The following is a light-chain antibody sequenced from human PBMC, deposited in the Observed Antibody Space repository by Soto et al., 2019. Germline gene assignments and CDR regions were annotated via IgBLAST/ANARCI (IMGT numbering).Light chain of an antibody. J-gene: IGKJ1*01. V-gene: IGKV3-20*01. CDR2: GAS. Sequence: EIVLTQSPATLSSFPGDRVTLSCRASQAVNTRLAWYQHKPGQAPSLLIYGASTRATGTPDRFSGSGSGTDFTLTISRLEPEDFAVYYCNQYGSSPWTFGQGTKVDI. CDR3: NQYGSSPWT. CDR1: QAVNTR.